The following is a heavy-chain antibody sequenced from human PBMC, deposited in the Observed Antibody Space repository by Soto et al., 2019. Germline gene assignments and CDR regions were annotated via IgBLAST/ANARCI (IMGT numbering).Heavy chain of an antibody. CDR3: ARGLYYYGSGPRRYFDY. J-gene: IGHJ4*02. V-gene: IGHV4-34*01. D-gene: IGHD3-10*01. CDR2: INHSGST. Sequence: PSETLSLTCAVYGGSFSGYYWSWIRQPPGKGLEWIGEINHSGSTNYNPSLKSRVTISVDTSKNQFSLKLSSVTAADTAVYYCARGLYYYGSGPRRYFDYWGQGTLVTVSS. CDR1: GGSFSGYY.